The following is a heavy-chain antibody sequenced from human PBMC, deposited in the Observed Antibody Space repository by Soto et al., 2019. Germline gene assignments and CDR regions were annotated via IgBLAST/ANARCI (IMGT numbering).Heavy chain of an antibody. Sequence: GPSVKVSCKASGGTFSSYAISWVRQAPGQGLEWMGGIIPILGIANYAQKFQGRVTITADKSTSTAYMELSSLRSEDTAVDYCARDHISQTNSGSYSEDAFDIWGQGTMVTVSS. V-gene: IGHV1-69*10. D-gene: IGHD1-26*01. CDR1: GGTFSSYA. J-gene: IGHJ3*02. CDR2: IIPILGIA. CDR3: ARDHISQTNSGSYSEDAFDI.